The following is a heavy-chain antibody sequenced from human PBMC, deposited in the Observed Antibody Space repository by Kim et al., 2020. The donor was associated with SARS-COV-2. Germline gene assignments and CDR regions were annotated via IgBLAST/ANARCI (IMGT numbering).Heavy chain of an antibody. CDR1: GGSISSGGYY. D-gene: IGHD1-26*01. V-gene: IGHV4-31*03. CDR2: IYYSGST. Sequence: SETLSLTCTVSGGSISSGGYYWSWIRQHPGKGLEWIGYIYYSGSTYYNPSLKSRVTISVDTSKNQFSLKLSSVTAADTAVYYCARDPRGGSGFDPWGQGTLVTVSS. J-gene: IGHJ5*02. CDR3: ARDPRGGSGFDP.